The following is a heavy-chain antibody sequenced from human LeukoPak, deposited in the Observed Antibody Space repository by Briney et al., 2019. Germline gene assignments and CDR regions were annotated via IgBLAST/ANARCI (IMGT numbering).Heavy chain of an antibody. CDR3: ARDAGYSYGTGWFDP. J-gene: IGHJ5*02. D-gene: IGHD5-18*01. Sequence: ASVKVSCKASGYTFTGYYMHWVRQAPGQGLEWMGWINPNSGGTNYAQKFQGRVTMTRDTSTSTAYMELSRLRSDDTAVYYCARDAGYSYGTGWFDPWGQGTLVTVSS. V-gene: IGHV1-2*02. CDR1: GYTFTGYY. CDR2: INPNSGGT.